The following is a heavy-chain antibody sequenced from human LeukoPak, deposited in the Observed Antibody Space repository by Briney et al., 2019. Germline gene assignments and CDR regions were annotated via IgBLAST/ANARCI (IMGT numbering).Heavy chain of an antibody. CDR1: GGSISSYY. CDR3: ARNYYDSSGYYYTPGY. CDR2: IYYSGST. Sequence: SETLSLTCTVSGGSISSYYWSWIRQPPGKGLEWIGYIYYSGSTNYNPSLKSRVTISVDTSKNQFSLKLSSVTAADTAVYYCARNYYDSSGYYYTPGYWGQGTLVTVSS. D-gene: IGHD3-22*01. J-gene: IGHJ4*02. V-gene: IGHV4-59*01.